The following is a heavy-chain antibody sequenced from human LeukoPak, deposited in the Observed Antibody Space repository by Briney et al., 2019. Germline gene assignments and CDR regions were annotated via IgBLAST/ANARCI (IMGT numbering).Heavy chain of an antibody. Sequence: ASVKVSCKASGYTFTGNYIHWVRQAPGQGLEWMGWINPNSGGTKYAQNFQGRVTMTRDTSISTAYMDLRGLRSGDTAIYYCARLGNSSHPYFDYWGQGTLVTVSS. CDR1: GYTFTGNY. J-gene: IGHJ4*02. CDR2: INPNSGGT. V-gene: IGHV1-2*02. D-gene: IGHD6-13*01. CDR3: ARLGNSSHPYFDY.